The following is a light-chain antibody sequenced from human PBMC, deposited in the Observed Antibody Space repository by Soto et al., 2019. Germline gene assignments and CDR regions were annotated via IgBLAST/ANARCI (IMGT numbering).Light chain of an antibody. CDR2: GAS. J-gene: IGKJ1*01. CDR1: QNVSTRY. V-gene: IGKV3-20*01. Sequence: IVLVRYPGGRSLSLGEGVTLSCRASQNVSTRYGACYQQPPRQAPRLVVCGASSSATGVPDRFSASGSATDFTPTSRLQAPDDVAVYYQQQNAKPPLTFGQVTMVDIK. CDR3: QQNAKPPLT.